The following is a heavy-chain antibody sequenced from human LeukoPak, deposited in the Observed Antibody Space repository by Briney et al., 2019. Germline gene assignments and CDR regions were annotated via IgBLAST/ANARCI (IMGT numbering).Heavy chain of an antibody. CDR3: ARIRLLPGVGAWGDAFDI. CDR1: GFSLSTRGMC. Sequence: SGPALVKPTQTLTLTCTFSGFSLSTRGMCVSWIRQPPGKALEWLARIDWDDDKYYSTSLKTRLTISKDTPKNQVVLTMTNMDPVDTATYYCARIRLLPGVGAWGDAFDIWGQGTMVTVSS. V-gene: IGHV2-70*11. J-gene: IGHJ3*02. D-gene: IGHD1-26*01. CDR2: IDWDDDK.